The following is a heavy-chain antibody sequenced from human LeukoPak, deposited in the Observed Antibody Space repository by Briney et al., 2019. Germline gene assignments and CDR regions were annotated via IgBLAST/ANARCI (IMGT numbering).Heavy chain of an antibody. Sequence: ASVKVSCKASGYTFTSYALSWVRQAPGQGLAWMGWISVYNGNTNYAQKLQGRVTMTTDTSTSTAYMELRSLRSDDTAVYYCARDPYDTDAFDIWGQGTMVTVSS. V-gene: IGHV1-18*01. CDR3: ARDPYDTDAFDI. D-gene: IGHD3-22*01. CDR1: GYTFTSYA. J-gene: IGHJ3*02. CDR2: ISVYNGNT.